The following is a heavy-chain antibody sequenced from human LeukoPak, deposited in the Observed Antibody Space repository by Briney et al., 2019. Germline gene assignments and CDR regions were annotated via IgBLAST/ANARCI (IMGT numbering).Heavy chain of an antibody. J-gene: IGHJ4*02. CDR2: IGPFNSNT. Sequence: ASVKVSCKASGYTFTNYVISWVRQAPGQGLEWMGCIGPFNSNTTYAQKFQGRLTLTTDTSTSTASMELRGLRSDDTAVYYCARLTIFGVADLGGDYWGQGTLVTVSS. CDR1: GYTFTNYV. V-gene: IGHV1-18*01. D-gene: IGHD3-3*01. CDR3: ARLTIFGVADLGGDY.